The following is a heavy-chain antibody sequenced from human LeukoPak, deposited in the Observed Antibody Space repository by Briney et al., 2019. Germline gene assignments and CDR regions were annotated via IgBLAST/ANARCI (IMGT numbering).Heavy chain of an antibody. CDR1: GGSISSYY. CDR3: ARVTGYRIEDYFDY. J-gene: IGHJ4*02. CDR2: IYYGGST. Sequence: ESGPTLVKPSETLSLTCTVSGGSISSYYWSWIRQPPGKGLEWIGYIYYGGSTNYNPSLKSRVTISVETSKNEFSLKLRSVTAADTAVYYCARVTGYRIEDYFDYWGQGTLVTVSS. D-gene: IGHD6-13*01. V-gene: IGHV4-59*01.